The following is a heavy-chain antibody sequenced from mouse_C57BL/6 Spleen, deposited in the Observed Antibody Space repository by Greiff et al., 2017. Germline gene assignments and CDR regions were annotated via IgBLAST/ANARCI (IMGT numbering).Heavy chain of an antibody. CDR3: ARDYYYGSLYFDY. Sequence: QVQLQQSGAELVKPGASVKISCKASGYTFTDYYINWVKQRPGQGLAWIGKIGPGSGSTYSTEKFQGKATLTADKSSSTSDMQLSSLTSEDSAGYFCARDYYYGSLYFDYWGQGTTLTVSS. J-gene: IGHJ2*01. CDR1: GYTFTDYY. CDR2: IGPGSGST. D-gene: IGHD1-1*01. V-gene: IGHV1-77*01.